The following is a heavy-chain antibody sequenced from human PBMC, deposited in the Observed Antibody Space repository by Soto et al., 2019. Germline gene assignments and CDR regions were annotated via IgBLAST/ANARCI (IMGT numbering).Heavy chain of an antibody. V-gene: IGHV4-59*01. J-gene: IGHJ3*02. CDR2: IYYSGST. D-gene: IGHD3-16*01. CDR1: GGSINSYY. Sequence: QVQLQESGPGLVKPSETLSLTCTVSGGSINSYYYSWFRQPPGKGLEWIGYIYYSGSTNYNPSLRSRVTISVDTSKNQFSLKLSSVTAADTAVYYCARGDLDTDAFDIRGQGTVVTVSS. CDR3: ARGDLDTDAFDI.